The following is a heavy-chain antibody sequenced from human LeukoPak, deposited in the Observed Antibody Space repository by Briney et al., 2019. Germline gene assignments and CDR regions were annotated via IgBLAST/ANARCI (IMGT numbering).Heavy chain of an antibody. CDR2: ISSGSSTK. Sequence: GGSLRLSCAASGFTFNSYSMNWVRQAPGKGLEWVSYISSGSSTKYYADSVKGRFTISRDNAKNSLYLQMNSLRAEDMAVYYCARPPGDYWGQGTLVTVSS. V-gene: IGHV3-48*04. CDR3: ARPPGDY. CDR1: GFTFNSYS. J-gene: IGHJ4*02.